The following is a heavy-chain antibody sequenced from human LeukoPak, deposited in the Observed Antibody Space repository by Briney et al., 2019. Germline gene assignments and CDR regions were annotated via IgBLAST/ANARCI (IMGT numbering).Heavy chain of an antibody. D-gene: IGHD3-16*02. CDR2: ISSSGSTI. CDR1: GFTFSDYY. V-gene: IGHV3-11*04. J-gene: IGHJ4*02. Sequence: PGGSLRLSCAASGFTFSDYYMSWIRQAPRKGLERVSYISSSGSTIYYADSVKGRFTISSANAKNSLYLQMHSLRAEDTAVYYCARARMITFGGVIVNYFFDYWGQGTLVTVSS. CDR3: ARARMITFGGVIVNYFFDY.